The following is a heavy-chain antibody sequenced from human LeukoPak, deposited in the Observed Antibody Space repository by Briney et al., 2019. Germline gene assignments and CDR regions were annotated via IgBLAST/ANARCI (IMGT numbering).Heavy chain of an antibody. J-gene: IGHJ4*02. V-gene: IGHV3-15*01. CDR2: IKSKTDGGTT. CDR3: AKTTVNYYDSSGYYFYFDY. Sequence: KAGGSLRLSCAASGFTFSNVWMSWVRQAPGKGLEWVGRIKSKTDGGTTDYAAPVKGRFTMSRDDSENTLYLQMNSLRAEDTAVYYCAKTTVNYYDSSGYYFYFDYWGQGTLVTVSS. D-gene: IGHD3-22*01. CDR1: GFTFSNVW.